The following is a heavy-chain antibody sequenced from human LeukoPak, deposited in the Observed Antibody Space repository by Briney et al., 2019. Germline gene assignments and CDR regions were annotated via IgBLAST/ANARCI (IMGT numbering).Heavy chain of an antibody. V-gene: IGHV4-39*07. CDR1: GGSISSSSNY. CDR3: ARVSSSWYRVYYYYYYMDV. D-gene: IGHD6-13*01. J-gene: IGHJ6*03. CDR2: IYYSGST. Sequence: SETLSLTCSVSGGSISSSSNYWGWLRQPPGKGLDWIGTIYYSGSTYYNPSLKSRVTISVDTSKNQFFLNLNSVTAADTAVYYCARVSSSWYRVYYYYYYMDVWGKGTTVTVSS.